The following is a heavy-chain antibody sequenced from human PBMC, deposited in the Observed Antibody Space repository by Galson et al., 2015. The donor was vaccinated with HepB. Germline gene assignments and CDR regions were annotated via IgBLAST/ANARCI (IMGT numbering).Heavy chain of an antibody. V-gene: IGHV3-73*01. CDR1: GFTFSDSA. CDR3: TRIGAGGPRGFDV. D-gene: IGHD2-15*01. Sequence: SLRLSCAASGFTFSDSAVHWVRQASEKGLEWVGRIRSKANSDATAYAASVKGRFTISRDDSKNTAYLQMNSLKTEDMAMYYCTRIGAGGPRGFDVWGQGTMVTVFS. CDR2: IRSKANSDAT. J-gene: IGHJ3*01.